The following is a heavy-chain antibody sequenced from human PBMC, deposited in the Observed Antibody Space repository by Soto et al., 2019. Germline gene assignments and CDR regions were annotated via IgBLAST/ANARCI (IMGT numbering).Heavy chain of an antibody. J-gene: IGHJ4*02. Sequence: GGSLRLSCGASGFTFSSYCMHWVRQAPGKGLEWVAVISYDGSNKYYADSVKGRFTISRDNSKNTLYLQMNSLRAEDTAVYYCAKDVSSGYYGYWGQGTLVTVSS. V-gene: IGHV3-30*18. CDR2: ISYDGSNK. CDR3: AKDVSSGYYGY. D-gene: IGHD3-22*01. CDR1: GFTFSSYC.